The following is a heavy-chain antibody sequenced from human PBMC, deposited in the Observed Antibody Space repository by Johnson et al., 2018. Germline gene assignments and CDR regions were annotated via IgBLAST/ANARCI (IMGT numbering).Heavy chain of an antibody. J-gene: IGHJ3*02. Sequence: QVQLVQSGGGVVQPGRSLRLSCAASGFTFSSYAMHWVRQAPGKGLEWVAVISYDGSNKYYAASVTGRFTISRDNSKNTLYLQMNSLSAEDTAVYYCARGNSITIFGVETGEAFDIWGQGTMVTVSS. D-gene: IGHD3-3*01. V-gene: IGHV3-30-3*01. CDR1: GFTFSSYA. CDR2: ISYDGSNK. CDR3: ARGNSITIFGVETGEAFDI.